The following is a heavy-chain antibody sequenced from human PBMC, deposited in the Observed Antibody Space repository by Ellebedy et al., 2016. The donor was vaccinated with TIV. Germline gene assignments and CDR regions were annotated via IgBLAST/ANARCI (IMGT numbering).Heavy chain of an antibody. CDR1: GYTFTSYD. CDR3: ARVPRGHDYGGENWFDP. V-gene: IGHV1-8*01. CDR2: MNPNSGNT. D-gene: IGHD4-23*01. J-gene: IGHJ5*01. Sequence: AASVKVSCKASGYTFTSYDINWVRQATGQGLEWMGWMNPNSGNTGYIQKFQGRVTMTTDTSTSTAYMELRSLRSDDTAVYYCARVPRGHDYGGENWFDPWGQGTLVTVSS.